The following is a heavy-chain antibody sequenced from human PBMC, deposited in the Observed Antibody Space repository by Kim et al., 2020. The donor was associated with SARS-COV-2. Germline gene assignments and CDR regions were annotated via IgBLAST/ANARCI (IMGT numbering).Heavy chain of an antibody. J-gene: IGHJ4*02. Sequence: GGSLRLSCAASGFTFINYAMSWVRQAPGKGLEWVSAFSGGSGGATYYAASVKGRFTSSRDNSKNTEYLQMNSLRAEDTAVYYCAKDYRSGYSGYDIGDWGQGTLVTVSS. CDR3: AKDYRSGYSGYDIGD. CDR2: FSGGSGGAT. V-gene: IGHV3-23*01. D-gene: IGHD5-12*01. CDR1: GFTFINYA.